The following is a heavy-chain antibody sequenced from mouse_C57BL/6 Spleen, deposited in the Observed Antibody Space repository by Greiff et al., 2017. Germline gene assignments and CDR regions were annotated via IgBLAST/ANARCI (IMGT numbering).Heavy chain of an antibody. D-gene: IGHD2-2*01. CDR1: GFTFSDYG. J-gene: IGHJ3*01. Sequence: EVKLVESGGGLVKPGGSLKLSCAASGFTFSDYGMHWVRQAPEKGLEWVAYISSGSSTIYYADTVKGRFTISRDNAKNALFLQMSSLTSEDTAMYYCGREGYRPWFAYWGQGTLVTVSA. CDR3: GREGYRPWFAY. V-gene: IGHV5-17*01. CDR2: ISSGSSTI.